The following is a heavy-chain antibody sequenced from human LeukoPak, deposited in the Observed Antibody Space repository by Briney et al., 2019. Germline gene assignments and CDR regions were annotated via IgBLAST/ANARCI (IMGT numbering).Heavy chain of an antibody. D-gene: IGHD3-22*01. J-gene: IGHJ4*02. CDR2: I. Sequence: GGSLRLSCTASGFTFKNYTMYWVRQAPRKGLEWVAGIKGRFTISRDNSKNTVYLQMDSLRGEDTALYYCTKTTTGYSSGQYPGWPADHWGQGALVTVSS. CDR3: TKTTTGYSSGQYPGWPADH. CDR1: GFTFKNYT. V-gene: IGHV3-23*01.